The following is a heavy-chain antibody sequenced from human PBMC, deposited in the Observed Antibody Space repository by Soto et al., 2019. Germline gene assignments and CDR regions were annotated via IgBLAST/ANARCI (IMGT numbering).Heavy chain of an antibody. CDR3: VIRYSYGPPKSFDY. Sequence: PSETLSLTCTVSGGSISSGGYYWSWIRQHPGKGLEWIGYIYYSGSTYYNPSLKSRVTISVDTSKNQFSLKLSSVTAADTAVYYCVIRYSYGPPKSFDYWGPGPLVTLSS. D-gene: IGHD5-18*01. CDR1: GGSISSGGYY. CDR2: IYYSGST. V-gene: IGHV4-31*03. J-gene: IGHJ4*02.